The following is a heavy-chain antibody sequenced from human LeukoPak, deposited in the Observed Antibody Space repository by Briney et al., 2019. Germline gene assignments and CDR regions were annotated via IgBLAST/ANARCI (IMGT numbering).Heavy chain of an antibody. V-gene: IGHV3-23*01. CDR2: ISGTGGAT. D-gene: IGHD2-21*01. CDR3: VKDPRDTYGANWFVS. Sequence: GGSLRLSCVASGFSFGNYAMSWVRQAPGKGLQCVSQISGTGGATWYAGFARDRFTISRDNSKKTLYLQMSGLRVEDTAMYYCVKDPRDTYGANWFVSWGQGTLLIVSS. J-gene: IGHJ5*01. CDR1: GFSFGNYA.